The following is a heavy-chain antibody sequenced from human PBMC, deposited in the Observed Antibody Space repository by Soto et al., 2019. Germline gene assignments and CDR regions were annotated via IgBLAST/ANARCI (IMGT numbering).Heavy chain of an antibody. D-gene: IGHD2-2*01. V-gene: IGHV3-48*03. Sequence: EVQLVESGGALVQPGGSLRLSCVASRFTFSTYEMHWVRQAPGKGLEWVSYISGGGSSVYYADSVKGRFTISRDNTRNSLYLQMNSLRDEDTALYYCVRYCSTTLCNGVATRTFDYWGQGTLVTVSS. CDR1: RFTFSTYE. CDR3: VRYCSTTLCNGVATRTFDY. CDR2: ISGGGSSV. J-gene: IGHJ4*02.